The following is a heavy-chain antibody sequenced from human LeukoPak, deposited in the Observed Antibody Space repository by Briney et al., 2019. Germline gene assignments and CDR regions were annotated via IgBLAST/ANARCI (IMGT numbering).Heavy chain of an antibody. Sequence: VASVKVSCKASVYTFTSFDINWVRQATGQGLEGMGWMNPNSGNTGYGQSFQGRITMTRDISIGTAYMELSNLTSEDTAIYYCTRGSSGRRDNWGQGTLVTVSA. CDR2: MNPNSGNT. D-gene: IGHD6-19*01. J-gene: IGHJ4*02. CDR3: TRGSSGRRDN. V-gene: IGHV1-8*01. CDR1: VYTFTSFD.